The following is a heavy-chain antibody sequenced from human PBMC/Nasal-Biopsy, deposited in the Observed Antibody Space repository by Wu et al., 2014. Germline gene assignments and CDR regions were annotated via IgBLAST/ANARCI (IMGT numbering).Heavy chain of an antibody. Sequence: VSGDSISSRGYYWAWIRQHPGKGLEWIGFIYYSGTTYYNPSLKSRVSMSVDTSKNQFSLKLNSVTAADTAVYYCARATLVRGIIWGQGTLVTVSS. CDR1: GDSISSRGYY. D-gene: IGHD3-10*01. CDR3: ARATLVRGII. J-gene: IGHJ4*02. CDR2: IYYSGTT. V-gene: IGHV4-31*02.